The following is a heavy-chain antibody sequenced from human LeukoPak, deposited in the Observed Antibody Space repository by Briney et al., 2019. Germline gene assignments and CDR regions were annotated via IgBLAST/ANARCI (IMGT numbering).Heavy chain of an antibody. J-gene: IGHJ5*02. D-gene: IGHD3-22*01. CDR3: ARSITMIVDWFDP. Sequence: GGSLRLSCAVSGFTMSSYSMNWVRQAPGKGLEWVSSITSSSDYIYYADSVKGRFTVSRDNAKNSLYLQMNSLRAEDTAVYYCARSITMIVDWFDPWGQGTLVTVSS. CDR2: ITSSSDYI. CDR1: GFTMSSYS. V-gene: IGHV3-21*01.